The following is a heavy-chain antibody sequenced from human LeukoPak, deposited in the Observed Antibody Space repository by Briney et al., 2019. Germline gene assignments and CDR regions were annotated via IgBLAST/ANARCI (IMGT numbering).Heavy chain of an antibody. J-gene: IGHJ4*02. D-gene: IGHD5-24*01. V-gene: IGHV3-48*03. CDR3: AKDWMATTNFDY. CDR1: GFTFSSYE. Sequence: PGGSLRLSCAASGFTFSSYEMNWVRQAPGKGLEWVSYISSSGSTIYYADSVKGRFTISRDNTKNTLYLQMNSLRAEDTAVYYCAKDWMATTNFDYWGQGTLVTVSS. CDR2: ISSSGSTI.